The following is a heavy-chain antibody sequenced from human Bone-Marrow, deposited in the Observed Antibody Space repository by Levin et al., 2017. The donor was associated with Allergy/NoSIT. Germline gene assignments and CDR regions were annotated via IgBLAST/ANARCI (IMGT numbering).Heavy chain of an antibody. V-gene: IGHV3-53*01. CDR1: GFTVSSNY. CDR2: IYSGGST. CDR3: ARAAAGPHYYYYYGMDV. J-gene: IGHJ6*02. Sequence: GGSLRLSCAASGFTVSSNYMSWVRQAPGKGLEWVSVIYSGGSTYYADSVKGRFTISRDNSKNTLYLQMNSLRAEDTAVYYCARAAAGPHYYYYYGMDVWGQGTTVTVSS. D-gene: IGHD6-13*01.